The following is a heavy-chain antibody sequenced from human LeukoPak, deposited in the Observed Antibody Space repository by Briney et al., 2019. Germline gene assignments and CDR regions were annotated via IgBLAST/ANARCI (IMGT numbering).Heavy chain of an antibody. CDR1: GYTFTDYY. CDR3: ARAWSTIAESDAFDI. CDR2: ISAYNGNT. Sequence: ASVKVSCKASGYTFTDYYIHWVRQAPGQGLEWMGWISAYNGNTNYAQKFQGRVTMTTDTSTSTAYIELRSLRSDDTAVYYCARAWSTIAESDAFDIWGQGTMVTVSS. J-gene: IGHJ3*02. V-gene: IGHV1-18*04. D-gene: IGHD3-3*01.